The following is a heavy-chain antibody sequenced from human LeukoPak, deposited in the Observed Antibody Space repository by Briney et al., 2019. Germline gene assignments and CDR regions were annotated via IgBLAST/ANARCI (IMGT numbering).Heavy chain of an antibody. V-gene: IGHV1-2*02. CDR3: ARDIGAPYCSSTSCYPYFDY. D-gene: IGHD2-2*01. J-gene: IGHJ4*02. CDR2: INPNSGGT. Sequence: ASVTVSCTASGYTFTGYDMHWVRQAPGQGLEWMGWINPNSGGTNYAQKFQGRVTMTRDTSISTAYMELSRLRSDDTAVYYCARDIGAPYCSSTSCYPYFDYWGQGTLVTVSS. CDR1: GYTFTGYD.